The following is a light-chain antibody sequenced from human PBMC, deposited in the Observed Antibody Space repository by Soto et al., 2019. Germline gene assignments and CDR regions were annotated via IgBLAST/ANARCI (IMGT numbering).Light chain of an antibody. Sequence: EIVLTQSPGTLSLSPGESATLSCRASQSVGRNYLAWFQHKPDQAPRLLIYDASNRATGVPDRFSGSGSGTDFTLIVTRLEAEDFAVYYCHQYAVFPPPFGGGTTVEIK. J-gene: IGKJ4*01. CDR3: HQYAVFPPP. CDR1: QSVGRNY. V-gene: IGKV3-20*01. CDR2: DAS.